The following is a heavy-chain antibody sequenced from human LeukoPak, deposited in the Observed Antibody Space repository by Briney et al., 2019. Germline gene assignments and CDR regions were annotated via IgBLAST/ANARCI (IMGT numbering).Heavy chain of an antibody. Sequence: GGSLRLSCAASGFTFSSYSMNWVRQAPGKGLEWVSSISSSSSYIYYADSVKGRFTISRDNAKNSLYLQMNSLRAEDTAVYYCAKGLDSSGYSKYYFDSWGQGTLVTVSA. V-gene: IGHV3-21*04. CDR1: GFTFSSYS. D-gene: IGHD3-22*01. CDR2: ISSSSSYI. J-gene: IGHJ4*02. CDR3: AKGLDSSGYSKYYFDS.